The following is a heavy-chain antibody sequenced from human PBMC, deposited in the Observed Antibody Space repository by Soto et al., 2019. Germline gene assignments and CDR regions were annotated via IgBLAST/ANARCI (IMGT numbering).Heavy chain of an antibody. Sequence: PGGSLRLSCAASGFTFSSYSMNWVRQAPGKGLEWVSSISSSSSYIYYADSVKGRFTISRDNAKNSLYLQMNSLRAEDTAVYYCARHVDYADYYYYYGMDVWGQGTTVTVSS. CDR3: ARHVDYADYYYYYGMDV. D-gene: IGHD4-17*01. V-gene: IGHV3-21*01. CDR1: GFTFSSYS. CDR2: ISSSSSYI. J-gene: IGHJ6*02.